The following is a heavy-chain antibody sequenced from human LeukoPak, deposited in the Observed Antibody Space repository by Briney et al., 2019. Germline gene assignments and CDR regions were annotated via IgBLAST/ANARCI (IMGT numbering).Heavy chain of an antibody. CDR1: GFTFSSHW. CDR3: ARVGPRYCSSTTCHFDY. J-gene: IGHJ4*02. D-gene: IGHD2-2*01. Sequence: PGGSLRLSCAASGFTFSSHWMTWVRQAPGKGLEWVANIRQDGGEKYYLDSVKGRFTIYRDNAKNSLDLQMNSLTAEDTAVYYCARVGPRYCSSTTCHFDYWGQGTLVTVSS. CDR2: IRQDGGEK. V-gene: IGHV3-7*01.